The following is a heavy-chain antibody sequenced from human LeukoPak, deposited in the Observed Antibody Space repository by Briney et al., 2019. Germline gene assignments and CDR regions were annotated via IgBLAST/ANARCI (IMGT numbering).Heavy chain of an antibody. CDR1: GFTFSSYA. CDR2: ISGSGGST. Sequence: PGGSLRLSCAASGFTFSSYAMSWVRQAPGKGLEWVSAISGSGGSTYYADSVKGRFTISRDNSKNTLYLQMNSLRAEDTAVYYCARAHYSPMVRGVIHPFDYWGQGTLVTVSS. D-gene: IGHD3-10*01. V-gene: IGHV3-23*01. CDR3: ARAHYSPMVRGVIHPFDY. J-gene: IGHJ4*02.